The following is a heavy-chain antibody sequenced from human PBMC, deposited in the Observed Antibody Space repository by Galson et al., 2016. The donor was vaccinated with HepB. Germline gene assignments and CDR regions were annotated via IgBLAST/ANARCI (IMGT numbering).Heavy chain of an antibody. CDR2: IKSKTDGGTT. J-gene: IGHJ4*02. CDR3: TTSQLGAGNYYNVDY. CDR1: GFTFDDAW. Sequence: SLRLSCAASGFTFDDAWMTWVRQAPGKGLQWVGRIKSKTDGGTTEYAAPVKGRFTISRDDSKVTLYLQMNSLKAEYTAVYYCTTSQLGAGNYYNVDYWGQGTLVTVSS. V-gene: IGHV3-15*01. D-gene: IGHD3-10*01.